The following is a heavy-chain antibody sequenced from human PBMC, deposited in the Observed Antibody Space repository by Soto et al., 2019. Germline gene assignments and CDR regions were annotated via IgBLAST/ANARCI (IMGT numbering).Heavy chain of an antibody. Sequence: PSETLSLTCAVSGGSISFSYWSWIRQPPGKGLEWIGSIYYSGSTSYIPSLKSRVTISVDTSKNQFSLKLSSVTAADTAVYFCARAPSLRYVAAAPYGMDVWGQGTTVTVS. CDR3: ARAPSLRYVAAAPYGMDV. D-gene: IGHD6-13*01. J-gene: IGHJ6*02. V-gene: IGHV4-59*12. CDR2: IYYSGST. CDR1: GGSISFSY.